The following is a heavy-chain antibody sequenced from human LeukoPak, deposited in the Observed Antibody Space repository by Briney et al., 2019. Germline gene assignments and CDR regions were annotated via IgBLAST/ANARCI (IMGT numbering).Heavy chain of an antibody. D-gene: IGHD1-26*01. Sequence: VLYLRLSCAAAGFTFSSYARHGGRQAPGKWLEWVAVISYDGSNKYYADSVKGRFTISRDNSKNTLYLQMNSLRAEDTAVYYCAREDPYSGSYHGIDYWGQGTLVTVSS. CDR3: AREDPYSGSYHGIDY. V-gene: IGHV3-30*04. CDR2: ISYDGSNK. CDR1: GFTFSSYA. J-gene: IGHJ4*02.